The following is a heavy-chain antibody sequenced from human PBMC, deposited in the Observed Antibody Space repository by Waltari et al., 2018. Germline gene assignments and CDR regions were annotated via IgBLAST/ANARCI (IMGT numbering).Heavy chain of an antibody. V-gene: IGHV4-39*07. CDR2: IYYSGST. D-gene: IGHD5-12*01. CDR1: GGSISSSSYY. J-gene: IGHJ6*02. Sequence: QVQLQESGPGLVKPSETLSLTCTVSGGSISSSSYYWGWLRQPPGKGLEWIGSIYYSGSTYYNPSLKSRVTISVDTSKNQFSLKLSSVTAADTAVYYCARDGYNYYYYYGMDVWGQGTTVTVSS. CDR3: ARDGYNYYYYYGMDV.